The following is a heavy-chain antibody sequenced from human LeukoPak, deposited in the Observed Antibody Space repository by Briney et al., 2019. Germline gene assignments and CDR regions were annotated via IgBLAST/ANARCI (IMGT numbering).Heavy chain of an antibody. CDR1: GFTFSSYE. J-gene: IGHJ4*02. CDR3: ARDYDSSGYYDPH. V-gene: IGHV3-48*03. D-gene: IGHD3-22*01. CDR2: ISSSGSTI. Sequence: GGSLRLSCAASGFTFSSYEMNWVRQAPGKGLEWVSYISSSGSTIYYADSVKGRFTISRDNAENSLYLQMNSLRAEDTAVYYCARDYDSSGYYDPHWGQGTLVTVSS.